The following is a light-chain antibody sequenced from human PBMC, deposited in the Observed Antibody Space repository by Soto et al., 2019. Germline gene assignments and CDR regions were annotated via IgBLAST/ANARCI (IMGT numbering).Light chain of an antibody. CDR1: QSVGSN. Sequence: EIVLTQSPATLSVSPGERATLSCRASQSVGSNFAWYQQKPGQAPRLLLFASSTRATGVPARFSGSGSGTEFTLTISSLQSEDFAVYYCQQYGDFPLTFGGGAKVEIE. V-gene: IGKV3-15*01. CDR2: ASS. J-gene: IGKJ4*01. CDR3: QQYGDFPLT.